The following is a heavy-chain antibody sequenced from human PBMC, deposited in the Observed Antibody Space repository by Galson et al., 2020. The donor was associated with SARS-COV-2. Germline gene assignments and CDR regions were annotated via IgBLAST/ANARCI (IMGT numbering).Heavy chain of an antibody. J-gene: IGHJ6*02. CDR3: ARESSYGDYLYYGMDV. D-gene: IGHD4-17*01. V-gene: IGHV4-34*01. CDR2: IKIGGDT. Sequence: SQTLSLTCAVYGGSLSGYSWTWIRQPPGKGLEWIGEIKIGGDTNYSPSLRSRVTLAVVTSKNQFSLNLKSVTAADTAVYYCARESSYGDYLYYGMDVWGQGTTVTVSS. CDR1: GGSLSGYS.